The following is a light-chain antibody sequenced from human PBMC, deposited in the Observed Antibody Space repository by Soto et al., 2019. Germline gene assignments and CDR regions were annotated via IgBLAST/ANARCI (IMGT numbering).Light chain of an antibody. CDR1: QGISSY. V-gene: IGKV1-9*01. CDR3: LQHNVFPRT. J-gene: IGKJ1*01. Sequence: IPLTQSPSSLSASVGDRVTITCRASQGISSYLAWYQQKPGKAPKLLIYAASTLQSGVPSRFSGSGSGTDFTLTISSLQPEDFATYYCLQHNVFPRTFGQGTKVEIK. CDR2: AAS.